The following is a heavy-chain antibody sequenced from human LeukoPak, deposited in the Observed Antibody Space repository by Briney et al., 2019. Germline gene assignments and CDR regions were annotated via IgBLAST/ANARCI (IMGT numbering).Heavy chain of an antibody. CDR3: ARGPPPSSIAAAGRENRYDGMDV. Sequence: SEPLSLTCAVYGGSFSGYYWSWIRQPPGKGLEWIGEINHSGSTNYNPSLKSRVTISVDTSKNQFSLKLSSVTAADTDVYYCARGPPPSSIAAAGRENRYDGMDVWGQGTTVSVCS. D-gene: IGHD6-13*01. CDR2: INHSGST. V-gene: IGHV4-34*01. J-gene: IGHJ6*02. CDR1: GGSFSGYY.